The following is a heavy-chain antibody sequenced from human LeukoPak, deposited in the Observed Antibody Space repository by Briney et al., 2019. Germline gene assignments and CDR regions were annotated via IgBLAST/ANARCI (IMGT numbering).Heavy chain of an antibody. J-gene: IGHJ4*02. D-gene: IGHD2-2*01. CDR3: ARDGVGYCSSTSCYESYFDY. CDR1: EFSFSDYW. Sequence: PGGSLRLSCAASEFSFSDYWMHWVRQVPGMGLLWVSRINPEGTRARDADSVTGRFISSRDNSKNTLYLQMNSLRAEDTAVYYCARDGVGYCSSTSCYESYFDYWGQGTLVTVSS. V-gene: IGHV3-74*01. CDR2: INPEGTRA.